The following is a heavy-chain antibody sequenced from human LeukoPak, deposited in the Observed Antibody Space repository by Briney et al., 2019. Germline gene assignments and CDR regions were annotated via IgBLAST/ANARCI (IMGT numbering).Heavy chain of an antibody. Sequence: GGSLRLSCAASGFTFSSFEMNWVRQAPGKGLEWVSYISSSGHTIYYADSVKGRFTISRDNASNSLYLQLNSLRAADTAIYYCASHVVSRRRSPVLMDVWGQGTTVTVSS. V-gene: IGHV3-48*03. CDR2: ISSSGHTI. D-gene: IGHD2-21*01. CDR3: ASHVVSRRRSPVLMDV. J-gene: IGHJ6*02. CDR1: GFTFSSFE.